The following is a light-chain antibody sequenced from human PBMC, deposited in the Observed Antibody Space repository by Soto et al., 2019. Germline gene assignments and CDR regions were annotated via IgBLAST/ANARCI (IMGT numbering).Light chain of an antibody. Sequence: EIVLTHSQATLSLSPCERATLSCRASQSVSSYLAWYQQKPGQAPRLLIYDASNRATGIPARFSGSGSGTDFTLTISRLEPEDVAVYYCQQYGSSLTWT. CDR1: QSVSSY. CDR2: DAS. V-gene: IGKV3-20*01. CDR3: QQYGSSLTWT. J-gene: IGKJ1*01.